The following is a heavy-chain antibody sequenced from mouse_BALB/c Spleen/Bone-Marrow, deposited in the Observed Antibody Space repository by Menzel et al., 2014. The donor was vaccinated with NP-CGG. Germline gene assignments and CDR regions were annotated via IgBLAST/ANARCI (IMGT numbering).Heavy chain of an antibody. CDR2: IDPANGNT. J-gene: IGHJ3*01. CDR1: GFNIKDTY. Sequence: VQLKESGAELVKPGASVKLSCTASGFNIKDTYTHWVKQRPEQGLEWIGRIDPANGNTKYDPKFQDKATITADTSSNTAYLQLSSLTSEDTAVYYCATYYRYDRRFTYWGQGTLVTVSA. CDR3: ATYYRYDRRFTY. V-gene: IGHV14-3*02. D-gene: IGHD2-14*01.